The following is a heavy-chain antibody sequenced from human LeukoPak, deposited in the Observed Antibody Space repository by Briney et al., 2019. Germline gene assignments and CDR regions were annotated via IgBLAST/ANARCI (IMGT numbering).Heavy chain of an antibody. CDR3: YIVGASVPDY. J-gene: IGHJ4*02. V-gene: IGHV1-69*05. D-gene: IGHD1-26*01. CDR1: GGTFSSYA. CDR2: IIPIFGTA. Sequence: SVKVSCKASGGTFSSYAISWVRQAPGQGLEWMGGIIPIFGTANYAQKFQGRVTMTTDTSTSTAYMELRSLRSDDTAVYYCYIVGASVPDYWGQGTLVTVSS.